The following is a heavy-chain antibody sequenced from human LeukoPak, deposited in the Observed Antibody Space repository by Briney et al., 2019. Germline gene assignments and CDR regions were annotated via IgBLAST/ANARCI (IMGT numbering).Heavy chain of an antibody. D-gene: IGHD3-10*01. V-gene: IGHV4-30-4*08. CDR1: TFGDYV. CDR2: IYYSGST. J-gene: IGHJ4*02. CDR3: ARDRGYYFDY. Sequence: TFGDYVMTWVRQAPGKGLEWIGYIYYSGSTYYNPSLKSRVTISVDTSKNQFSLRLNSVTAADTAVYYCARDRGYYFDYWGQGTLVTVSS.